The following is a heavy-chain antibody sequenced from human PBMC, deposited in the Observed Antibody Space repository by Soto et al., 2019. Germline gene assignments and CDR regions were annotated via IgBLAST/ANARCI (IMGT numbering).Heavy chain of an antibody. V-gene: IGHV3-30*18. CDR1: GFTFSSYG. J-gene: IGHJ6*02. D-gene: IGHD2-21*01. CDR2: ISYDGSNK. Sequence: GGSLRLSCAASGFTFSSYGMHWVRQAPGKGLEWVAVISYDGSNKYYADSVKGRFTISRDNSKNTLYLQMNSLRAEDTAVYYCAKDLNDIVVVMPRYYYYGMDVWGQGTTVTVSS. CDR3: AKDLNDIVVVMPRYYYYGMDV.